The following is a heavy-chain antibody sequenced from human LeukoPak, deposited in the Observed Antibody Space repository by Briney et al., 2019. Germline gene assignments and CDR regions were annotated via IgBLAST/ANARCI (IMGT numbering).Heavy chain of an antibody. D-gene: IGHD2-15*01. J-gene: IGHJ4*02. CDR1: GGSFSGYY. CDR2: INHSGST. Sequence: PSETLSLTCAVYGGSFSGYYWSWIRQPPGKGLEWIGEINHSGSTNYNPSLKSRVTISVDTSKNQFPLKLSSVTAADTAVYYCARADAARGGGEDYWGQGTLVTVSS. V-gene: IGHV4-34*01. CDR3: ARADAARGGGEDY.